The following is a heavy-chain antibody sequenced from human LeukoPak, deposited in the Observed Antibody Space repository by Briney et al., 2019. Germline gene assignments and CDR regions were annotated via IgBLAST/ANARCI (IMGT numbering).Heavy chain of an antibody. CDR1: GLTFSTHT. D-gene: IGHD3-3*01. V-gene: IGHV3-48*01. J-gene: IGHJ4*02. CDR3: AKDRGIFGYFDY. CDR2: ISSSSNTA. Sequence: PGRSLRLSCVASGLTFSTHTMNWVRQAPGKGLEWVSYISSSSNTAFYADSVKGRFTMSRDNAKKSLYLQMNSLRAEDTAVYYCAKDRGIFGYFDYWGQGTLVTVSS.